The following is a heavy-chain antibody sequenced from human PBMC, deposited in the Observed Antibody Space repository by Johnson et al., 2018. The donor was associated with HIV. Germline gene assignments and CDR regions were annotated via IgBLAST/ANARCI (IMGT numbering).Heavy chain of an antibody. D-gene: IGHD3-22*01. J-gene: IGHJ3*01. CDR1: GFSFDDYG. Sequence: VQLVEYGGGVVRPGGSLRLSCAASGFSFDDYGMSWVRQAPGKGLEWVSGINWNGGTPGSADSVKGRFTISRDNAKNSLYLQMNSLRDEDTALYYYARATYYYDTSGYLTRPRAFDVWGQGTMVTVSS. CDR3: ARATYYYDTSGYLTRPRAFDV. V-gene: IGHV3-20*04. CDR2: INWNGGTP.